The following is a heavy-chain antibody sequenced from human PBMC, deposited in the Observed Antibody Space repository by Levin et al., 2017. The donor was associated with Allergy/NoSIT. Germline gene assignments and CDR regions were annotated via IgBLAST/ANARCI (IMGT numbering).Heavy chain of an antibody. Sequence: SETLSLTCSVSGYSISSGLYWGWLRQPPGKGLEWLANIYHGGNTYYNPSLRSRVTMAVDTSKNQFSLMLSSVTAADTAIYYCARVGDFYNTTNYYFGKSPFDYWGQGVLVTVSS. CDR3: ARVGDFYNTTNYYFGKSPFDY. CDR1: GYSISSGLY. CDR2: IYHGGNT. V-gene: IGHV4-38-2*02. J-gene: IGHJ4*02. D-gene: IGHD3/OR15-3a*01.